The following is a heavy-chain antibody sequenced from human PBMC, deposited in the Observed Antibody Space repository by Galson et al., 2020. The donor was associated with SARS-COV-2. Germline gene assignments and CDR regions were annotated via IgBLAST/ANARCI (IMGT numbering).Heavy chain of an antibody. D-gene: IGHD1-26*01. CDR3: ARARDIVGATNSLY. CDR2: ISTYNGNT. CDR1: GYTFTYYG. J-gene: IGHJ4*02. Sequence: ASVKVSCKASGYTFTYYGISWVRQAPGQGLEWMGWISTYNGNTNYAQKLQGRVSMTTDTSTSTAYMELRSLRSDDTAVYYCARARDIVGATNSLYWGQGTLVTVSS. V-gene: IGHV1-18*04.